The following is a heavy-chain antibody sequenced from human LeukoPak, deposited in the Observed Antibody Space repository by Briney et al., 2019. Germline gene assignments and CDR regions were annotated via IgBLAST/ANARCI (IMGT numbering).Heavy chain of an antibody. CDR2: INTNTGNP. CDR3: ARVFTSTRPTVTNVGEDY. Sequence: ASVKVSCKASGYTFTSYAMNWVRQAPGQGLEWMGWINTNTGNPTYAQGFTGRFVFSLDTSVSTAYLQISSLKAEDTAVYYCARVFTSTRPTVTNVGEDYWGQGTLVTVSS. CDR1: GYTFTSYA. J-gene: IGHJ4*02. D-gene: IGHD4-17*01. V-gene: IGHV7-4-1*02.